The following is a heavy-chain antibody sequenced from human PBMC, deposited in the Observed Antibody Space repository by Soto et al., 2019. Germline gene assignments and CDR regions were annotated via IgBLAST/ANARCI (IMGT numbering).Heavy chain of an antibody. V-gene: IGHV1-18*01. D-gene: IGHD3-22*01. CDR1: GYTFTGYG. CDR3: ARDYHGSSGFSYAGY. CDR2: ISPYNGNT. J-gene: IGHJ4*02. Sequence: QVQLVQSGGEVKKPGASVKVSCKTSGYTFTGYGISWVRQAPGQGPEWMGWISPYNGNTKYAQSFQGRVTMTTDTSTSTAYMDLRSLRSDDTAVYYCARDYHGSSGFSYAGYWGQGTLVNVSS.